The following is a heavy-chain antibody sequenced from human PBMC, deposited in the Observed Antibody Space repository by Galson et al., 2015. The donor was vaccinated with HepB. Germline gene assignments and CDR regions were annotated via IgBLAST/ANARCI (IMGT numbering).Heavy chain of an antibody. CDR3: ARQYDSRGYYPY. CDR1: GGTFNTYT. D-gene: IGHD3-22*01. V-gene: IGHV1-69*13. CDR2: IVPIFGSA. J-gene: IGHJ4*02. Sequence: SVKASCKASGGTFNTYTLSWVRQAPGQGLEWVGGIVPIFGSANYAQRFQGRVTITADESTSTTYMELRRLRSEDTAIYYCARQYDSRGYYPYWGQGTLVTVSS.